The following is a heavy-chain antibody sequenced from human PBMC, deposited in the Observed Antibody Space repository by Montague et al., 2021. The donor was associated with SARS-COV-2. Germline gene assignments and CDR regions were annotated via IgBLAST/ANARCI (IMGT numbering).Heavy chain of an antibody. J-gene: IGHJ4*02. CDR1: GGSITGFS. CDR3: ARTPTRPLSLDS. V-gene: IGHV4-4*07. Sequence: SETLSLTCAVSGGSITGFSWSWVRQPAGKGLEWIGRVTTSGTTNYSPSLRSRVTMSADTSKSQFSLNLNSVTAADTAIYYCARTPTRPLSLDSWGQGTLVTVPS. D-gene: IGHD6-6*01. CDR2: VTTSGTT.